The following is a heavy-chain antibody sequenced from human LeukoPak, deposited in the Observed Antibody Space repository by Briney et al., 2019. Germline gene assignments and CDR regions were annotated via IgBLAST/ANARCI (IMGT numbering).Heavy chain of an antibody. V-gene: IGHV4-59*08. CDR1: GGSISSYY. D-gene: IGHD1-26*01. CDR3: AFSHARYSGSYYPLDY. Sequence: SETLSLTCTVSGGSISSYYWSWIRQPPGKGLEWIGYIYYSGSTNYNPSLKSRVTISVDTSKNQFPLKLSSVTAADTAVYYCAFSHARYSGSYYPLDYWGQGTLVTVSS. J-gene: IGHJ4*02. CDR2: IYYSGST.